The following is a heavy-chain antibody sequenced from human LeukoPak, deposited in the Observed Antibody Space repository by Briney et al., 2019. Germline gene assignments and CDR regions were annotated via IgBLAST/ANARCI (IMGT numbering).Heavy chain of an antibody. D-gene: IGHD3-9*01. CDR3: ARGPGATDVLRYFDWVLGWFDP. CDR1: GGSIDSGGYY. J-gene: IGHJ5*02. CDR2: IYYSGRT. Sequence: SQTLSLTCSVSGGSIDSGGYYWSWIRQHPGKGLEWIAYIYYSGRTSYNPSLKSRVTISVDTSKNQFSLKLSSVTAAGTAVYYCARGPGATDVLRYFDWVLGWFDPWGQGTLVTVSS. V-gene: IGHV4-31*03.